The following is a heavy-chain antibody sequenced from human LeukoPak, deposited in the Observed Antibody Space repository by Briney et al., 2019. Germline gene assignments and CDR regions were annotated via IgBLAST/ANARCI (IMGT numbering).Heavy chain of an antibody. J-gene: IGHJ4*02. CDR3: ARGPGYSSSLYPRYFDY. Sequence: GGSLRLSCAASAFTFSRFEMSWVPQAPGKGLEWVSYISSCGSALYYADSVKGRFTISRDSAENTLDLQMTSLRDQARALHYFARGPGYSSSLYPRYFDYWGQGTQVSVSS. D-gene: IGHD6-13*01. V-gene: IGHV3-48*03. CDR2: ISSCGSAL. CDR1: AFTFSRFE.